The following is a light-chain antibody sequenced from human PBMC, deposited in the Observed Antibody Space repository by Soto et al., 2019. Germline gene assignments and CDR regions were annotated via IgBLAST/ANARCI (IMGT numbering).Light chain of an antibody. J-gene: IGKJ1*01. Sequence: DIPMTQSPSTLSASVGDRVTITCRASQSLTTWLAWYQQKPGKAPNLLIYKTSSLESGVPSRFSGSGSGTEFTLTISSLQPDDFATYYCQHWTDYSWTFGQGTKVEVK. CDR1: QSLTTW. CDR3: QHWTDYSWT. V-gene: IGKV1-5*03. CDR2: KTS.